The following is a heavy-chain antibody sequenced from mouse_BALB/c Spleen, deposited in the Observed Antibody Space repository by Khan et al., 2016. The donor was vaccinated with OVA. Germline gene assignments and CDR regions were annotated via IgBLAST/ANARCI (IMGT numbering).Heavy chain of an antibody. Sequence: QVQLQQSGAELVRPGSSVKISCKASGYAFSSYWMNWVKQRPGQGLEWIGQIYPGDGDTKYNGKFKGKGTLTADKSSSTAYMQLSSLTSEDSAVYFCARSGYDYFDYWGQGTLVTVSA. CDR2: IYPGDGDT. CDR3: ARSGYDYFDY. J-gene: IGHJ3*01. CDR1: GYAFSSYW. V-gene: IGHV1-80*01. D-gene: IGHD2-14*01.